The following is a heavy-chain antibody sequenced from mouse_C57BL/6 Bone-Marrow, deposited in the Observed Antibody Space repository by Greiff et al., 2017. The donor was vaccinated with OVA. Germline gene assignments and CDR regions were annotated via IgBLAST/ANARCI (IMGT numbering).Heavy chain of an antibody. J-gene: IGHJ3*01. CDR1: GYTFTSYW. CDR3: AREGGYVFAY. V-gene: IGHV1-69*01. CDR2: IDPSDSYT. Sequence: QVQLQQPGAELVMPGASVKLSCKASGYTFTSYWMHWVKQRPGQGLEWIGEIDPSDSYTNYNQKFKGKSTLTVDKSSSTAYMQLSSLTSEDSAVYYCAREGGYVFAYWGQGTLVTGSA. D-gene: IGHD2-2*01.